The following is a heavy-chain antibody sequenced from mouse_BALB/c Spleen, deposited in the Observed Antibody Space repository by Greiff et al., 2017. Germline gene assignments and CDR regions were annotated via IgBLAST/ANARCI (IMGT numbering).Heavy chain of an antibody. J-gene: IGHJ3*01. CDR1: GYSITSDYA. CDR3: ARAQVRRAWFAY. V-gene: IGHV3-2*02. D-gene: IGHD2-14*01. Sequence: EVKLQESGPGLVKPSQSLSLTCTVTGYSITSDYAWNWIRQFPGNKLEWMGYISYSGSTSYNPSLKSRISITRDTSKNQFFLQLNSVTTEDTATYYCARAQVRRAWFAYWGQGTLVTVSA. CDR2: ISYSGST.